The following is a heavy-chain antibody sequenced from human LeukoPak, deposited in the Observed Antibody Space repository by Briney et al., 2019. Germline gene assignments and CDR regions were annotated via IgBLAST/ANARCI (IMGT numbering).Heavy chain of an antibody. V-gene: IGHV4-39*07. Sequence: SETLSLTCTVSGGSISSSSYYWGWIRQPPGKGLEWIGSIYYSGSTYYNPSLKSRVTISVDTSKNQFSLKLSSVTAADTAVYYCARGLRYYDSTVGYWGQGTLVTVSS. D-gene: IGHD3-22*01. J-gene: IGHJ4*02. CDR2: IYYSGST. CDR1: GGSISSSSYY. CDR3: ARGLRYYDSTVGY.